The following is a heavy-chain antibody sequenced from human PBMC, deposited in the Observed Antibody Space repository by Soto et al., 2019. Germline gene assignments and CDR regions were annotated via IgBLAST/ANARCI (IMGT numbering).Heavy chain of an antibody. CDR1: GGSISSSSYY. CDR2: IYYSGRT. D-gene: IGHD3-10*01. J-gene: IGHJ6*02. CDR3: ARHVSRGVIITPAGMDV. Sequence: SETLSLTCTVSGGSISSSSYYWGWIRQPPGKGLEWIGSIYYSGRTYYNPSLKSRVTISVDTSKNQFSLKLSSVTAADTALYYCARHVSRGVIITPAGMDVWGQGTTVTVSS. V-gene: IGHV4-39*01.